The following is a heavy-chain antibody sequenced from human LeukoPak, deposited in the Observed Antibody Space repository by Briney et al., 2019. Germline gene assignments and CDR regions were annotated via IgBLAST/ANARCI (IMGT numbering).Heavy chain of an antibody. Sequence: SETLSLTCTVSGVSISSSYWSWIRQPPGKGLEWIGYIHYDGTTNYTPTLKSRLTLSVDTSKNQLSLKLSSVTAADTALYYCVRGYYDSSGYSNPFDVWGQGTMVTVS. CDR3: VRGYYDSSGYSNPFDV. CDR2: IHYDGTT. J-gene: IGHJ3*01. D-gene: IGHD3-22*01. V-gene: IGHV4-59*01. CDR1: GVSISSSY.